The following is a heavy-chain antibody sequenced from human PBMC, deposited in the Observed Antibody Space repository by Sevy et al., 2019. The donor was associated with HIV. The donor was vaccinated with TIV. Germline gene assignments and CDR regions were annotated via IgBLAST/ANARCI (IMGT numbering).Heavy chain of an antibody. CDR1: GLTFSTYG. D-gene: IGHD5-18*01. V-gene: IGHV3-30*18. Sequence: RGSLRLSCAASGLTFSTYGMHWVRQAPGKGLEWVALISGDGSNTYYAGSVTGRFTISRDNSKNTLYLQMNSLRADDTAMYYCAKTYADTTMDLYYYDSWGQGTLVTVSS. J-gene: IGHJ4*02. CDR2: ISGDGSNT. CDR3: AKTYADTTMDLYYYDS.